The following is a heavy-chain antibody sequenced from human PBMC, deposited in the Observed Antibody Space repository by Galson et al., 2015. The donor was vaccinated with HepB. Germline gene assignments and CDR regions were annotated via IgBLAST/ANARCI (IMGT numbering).Heavy chain of an antibody. CDR3: ARVPGYIVATPLSY. J-gene: IGHJ4*02. V-gene: IGHV1-18*04. CDR2: ISGYSGDA. CDR1: GYTFSSYS. D-gene: IGHD5-12*01. Sequence: SVKVSCKVSGYTFSSYSIAWLRQAPGQGLECMGWISGYSGDANYAQKLQGRVTMTTDTSTSTAYMELRSLRSDDTAVYYCARVPGYIVATPLSYWGQGTLVTVSS.